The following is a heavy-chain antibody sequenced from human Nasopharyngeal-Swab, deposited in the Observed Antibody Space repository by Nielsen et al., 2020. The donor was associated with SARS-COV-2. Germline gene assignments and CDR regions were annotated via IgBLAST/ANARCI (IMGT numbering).Heavy chain of an antibody. Sequence: ASVKVSCKVSGYTLTELSMHWVRQAPGKGLEWMGGFDPEDGETIYAQKFQGRVTMTEDTSTDTAYMELRSLRSDDTAVYYCARDGGDFWSGYYIGAWFDPWGQGTLVTVSS. V-gene: IGHV1-24*01. CDR1: GYTLTELS. J-gene: IGHJ5*02. D-gene: IGHD3-3*01. CDR2: FDPEDGET. CDR3: ARDGGDFWSGYYIGAWFDP.